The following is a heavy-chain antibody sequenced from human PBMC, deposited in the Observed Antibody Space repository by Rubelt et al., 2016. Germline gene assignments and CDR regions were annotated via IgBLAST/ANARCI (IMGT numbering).Heavy chain of an antibody. CDR1: GGSTISNNYL. J-gene: IGHJ4*02. V-gene: IGHV4-39*01. CDR2: IDYNGGT. CDR3: ARRRLTAAGTGMWDFDY. D-gene: IGHD6-13*01. Sequence: QLQLQESGPGLVKPSETLSLTCTVSGGSTISNNYLWGWIRQPPGRGLEWIGHIDYNGGTYHNPSLQSRLTMSVDTYKKQISLKLSSVSAADTAVYYCARRRLTAAGTGMWDFDYWGQGALVTVSS.